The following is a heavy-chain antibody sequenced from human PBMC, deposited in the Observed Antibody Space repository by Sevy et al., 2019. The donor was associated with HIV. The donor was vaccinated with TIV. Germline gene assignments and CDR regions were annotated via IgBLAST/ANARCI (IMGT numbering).Heavy chain of an antibody. J-gene: IGHJ4*02. CDR1: GFTFSSYG. V-gene: IGHV3-33*01. CDR3: AREQWLGHFDY. D-gene: IGHD6-19*01. Sequence: GGSLRLSCAASGFTFSSYGMHWVRQAPGKGLEWVAVIWYGGSNKYYADSVKGRFTISRDNSKNTLYLQMNSLRAEDTAVYYCAREQWLGHFDYWGQGTLVTVSS. CDR2: IWYGGSNK.